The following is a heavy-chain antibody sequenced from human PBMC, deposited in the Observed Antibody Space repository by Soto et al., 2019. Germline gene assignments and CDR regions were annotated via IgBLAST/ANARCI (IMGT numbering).Heavy chain of an antibody. CDR2: ISYDGNYK. D-gene: IGHD3-22*01. J-gene: IGHJ4*02. CDR3: GKVSTYYYDRTFDY. V-gene: IGHV3-30*18. Sequence: QVQLVESGGGVVQPGRSLRLSCAASGFTFGSYGMHWVRQAPGKGLEWVAIISYDGNYKYYADSVKGRFTISRDNSKNTLYLQMNSLRAEDTAVYYCGKVSTYYYDRTFDYWGPGTLVTVSS. CDR1: GFTFGSYG.